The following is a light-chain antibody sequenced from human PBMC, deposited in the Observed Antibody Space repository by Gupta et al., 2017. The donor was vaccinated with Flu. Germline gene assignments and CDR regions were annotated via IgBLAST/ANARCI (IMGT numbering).Light chain of an antibody. CDR3: QSYDSYVSGWV. CDR2: GNS. V-gene: IGLV1-40*01. J-gene: IGLJ3*02. Sequence: QSLLTQPPSVSGAPGERIPISCTGSSSNIGAGYDVNWYQQLPGAAPKLLMFGNSNRPSGLPDRFFGSKSGTSASLAITGLQAEDEADYYCQSYDSYVSGWVFGGGTKVTVL. CDR1: SSNIGAGYD.